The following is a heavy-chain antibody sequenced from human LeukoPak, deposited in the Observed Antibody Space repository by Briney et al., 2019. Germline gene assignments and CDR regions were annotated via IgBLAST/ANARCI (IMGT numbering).Heavy chain of an antibody. CDR1: GGSFSGYY. V-gene: IGHV4-34*01. J-gene: IGHJ4*02. D-gene: IGHD4-17*01. Sequence: SETLSLTCAVYGGSFSGYYWSCIRQPPGKGLEWIGEINHSGSTNYNPSLKSRVTISVDTSKNQFSLRLSSVTAADAAVYYCARGRLEETTVTTTDDYWGQGTLVTVSS. CDR2: INHSGST. CDR3: ARGRLEETTVTTTDDY.